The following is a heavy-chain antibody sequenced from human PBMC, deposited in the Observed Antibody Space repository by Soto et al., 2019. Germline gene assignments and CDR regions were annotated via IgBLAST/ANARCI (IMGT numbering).Heavy chain of an antibody. J-gene: IGHJ4*02. Sequence: QVQLQESGPGLVKPSQTLSLTCIVSGXSISXXGXXWSWIRQHPGXGLEWIGYIYYSGSTYYNPSLKSRXXXXXXXXXXXXXXXXXXXXXXXXXXXXXXXXXXXXGPPDCWGQGILVTVSS. CDR1: GXSISXXGXX. V-gene: IGHV4-31*03. CDR2: IYYSGST. CDR3: XXXXXXXXGPPDC.